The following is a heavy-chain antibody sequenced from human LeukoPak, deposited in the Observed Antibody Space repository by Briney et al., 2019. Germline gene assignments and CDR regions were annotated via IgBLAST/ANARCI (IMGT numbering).Heavy chain of an antibody. D-gene: IGHD6-6*01. CDR2: IRYDGSNK. J-gene: IGHJ6*03. CDR3: AKVGASSVYYYYMDV. CDR1: GFTFSSYG. V-gene: IGHV3-30*02. Sequence: GGSLRLSCAASGFTFSSYGMHWVRQAPGKGLEWVAFIRYDGSNKYYADSVKGRFTISRDNSKNTLYLQMNSLRAEDTAVYYCAKVGASSVYYYYMDVWGKGPTVAVSS.